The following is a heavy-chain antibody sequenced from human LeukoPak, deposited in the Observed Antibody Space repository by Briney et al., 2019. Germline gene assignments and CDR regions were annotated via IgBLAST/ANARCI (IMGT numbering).Heavy chain of an antibody. V-gene: IGHV3-30*18. J-gene: IGHJ4*02. CDR1: GFTFSSYG. D-gene: IGHD3-10*01. CDR3: AKDHSSFLSGSGSYPGY. CDR2: ISYDGSNK. Sequence: TGGSLRLSCAASGFTFSSYGMHWVRQAPGKGLEWVAVISYDGSNKYYADSVKGRFTISRDNSKNTLYLQVNSLRAEDTAVYYCAKDHSSFLSGSGSYPGYWGQGTLVTVSS.